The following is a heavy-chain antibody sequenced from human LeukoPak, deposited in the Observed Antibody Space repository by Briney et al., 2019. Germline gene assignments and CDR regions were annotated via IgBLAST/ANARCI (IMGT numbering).Heavy chain of an antibody. CDR3: ARAPAAGPRYYYGMDV. CDR1: GGSISGYY. D-gene: IGHD6-13*01. Sequence: SETLSLTCTVSGGSISGYYWSWIRQPPGKGLEWTGYIYYSGSTNYNPSLKSRVTISVDTSKNQFSLKLSSVTAADTAVYYCARAPAAGPRYYYGMDVWGKGTTVTVSS. CDR2: IYYSGST. V-gene: IGHV4-59*01. J-gene: IGHJ6*04.